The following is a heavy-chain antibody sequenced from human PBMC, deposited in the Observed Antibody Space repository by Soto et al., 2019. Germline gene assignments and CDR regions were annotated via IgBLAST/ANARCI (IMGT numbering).Heavy chain of an antibody. CDR2: ITKTGDDT. D-gene: IGHD1-1*01. V-gene: IGHV3-23*01. CDR1: AFTFSGSA. J-gene: IGHJ4*02. CDR3: VKVGWGTVVDY. Sequence: EVKVLESGGGLVQPGGSLRLSCASSAFTFSGSAMTWVRQAPGKGLELRSTITKTGDDTYYSDSVKGRFTISRDDSNNTVYLQMSGLRVDYTAVYHCVKVGWGTVVDYWWQGTPVIVSS.